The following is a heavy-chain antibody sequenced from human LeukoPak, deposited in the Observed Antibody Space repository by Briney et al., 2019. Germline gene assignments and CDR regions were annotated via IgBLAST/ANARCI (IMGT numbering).Heavy chain of an antibody. V-gene: IGHV4-34*01. CDR3: AARGYYDFWSGWERNWFDP. CDR1: GGSFSGYY. D-gene: IGHD3-3*01. CDR2: INHSGST. J-gene: IGHJ5*02. Sequence: SETLSLTCAVYGGSFSGYYWSWIRQPPGKGLEWIGEINHSGSTNYNPSLKSRVPISVNTSKNQFSLKLSSVTAADTAVYYCAARGYYDFWSGWERNWFDPWGQGTLVTVSS.